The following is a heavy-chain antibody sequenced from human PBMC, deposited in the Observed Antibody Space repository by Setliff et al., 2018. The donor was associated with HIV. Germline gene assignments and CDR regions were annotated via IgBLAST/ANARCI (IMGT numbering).Heavy chain of an antibody. CDR2: IYYSGST. D-gene: IGHD2-2*01. V-gene: IGHV4-39*01. CDR1: GGSISSSSYY. CDR3: ARHNPASVPASSPDY. J-gene: IGHJ4*02. Sequence: PSETLSLTCTVSGGSISSSSYYWVWVRQPPGKGLEWIGTIYYSGSTYYNPSLRSRVTISVDTSRNQFSLRLSSVTAADTAFYYCARHNPASVPASSPDYWGQGTLVTVSS.